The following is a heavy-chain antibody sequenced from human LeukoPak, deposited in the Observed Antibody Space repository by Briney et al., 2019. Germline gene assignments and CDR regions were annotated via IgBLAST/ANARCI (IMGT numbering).Heavy chain of an antibody. CDR1: GYTFTSYD. D-gene: IGHD3-3*01. V-gene: IGHV1-8*01. J-gene: IGHJ6*03. CDR2: MNPNSGNT. Sequence: ASVKVSCKASGYTFTSYDINWVRQATGQGPEWMGWMNPNSGNTGYAQKFQGRVTMTRNTSISTAYMELSSLRSEDTAVYYCARAVREYDFWSGSQDYYYYMDVWGKGTTVTVSS. CDR3: ARAVREYDFWSGSQDYYYYMDV.